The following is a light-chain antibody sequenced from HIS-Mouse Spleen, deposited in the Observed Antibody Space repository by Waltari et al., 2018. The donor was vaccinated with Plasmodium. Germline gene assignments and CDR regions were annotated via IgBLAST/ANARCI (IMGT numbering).Light chain of an antibody. J-gene: IGLJ3*02. CDR3: YSTDSSGNHRV. CDR2: EDS. Sequence: SYELTQPPSVSVSPGQTARITCSGAALPTKYAYWYQQKSGKAPVLVSYEDSKRPSGIPERFSGSSSGTMATLTISGAQVEDEADYYCYSTDSSGNHRVFGGGTKLTVL. CDR1: ALPTKY. V-gene: IGLV3-10*01.